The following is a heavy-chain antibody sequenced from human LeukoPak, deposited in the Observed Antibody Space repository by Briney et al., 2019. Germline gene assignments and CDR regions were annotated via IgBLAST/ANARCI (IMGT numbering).Heavy chain of an antibody. V-gene: IGHV3-74*01. J-gene: IGHJ4*02. CDR2: INSDGSST. D-gene: IGHD6-19*01. CDR1: GLTFSNYW. CDR3: AKDLEQWPAVPEY. Sequence: GGSLRLSCAVSGLTFSNYWMHWVRQAPGKGLVWVSRINSDGSSTSYADSVKGRFTISRDNAKNTLYLQMNSLRPEETALYYCAKDLEQWPAVPEYWGQGTLVIVSS.